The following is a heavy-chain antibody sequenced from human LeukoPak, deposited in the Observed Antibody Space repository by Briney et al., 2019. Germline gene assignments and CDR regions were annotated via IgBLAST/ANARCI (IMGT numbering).Heavy chain of an antibody. V-gene: IGHV1-2*02. CDR2: INPNSGGT. CDR1: GYTFTGYY. J-gene: IGHJ1*01. Sequence: ASVKVSCKDSGYTFTGYYMHWVRQAPGQGLEWMGWINPNSGGTNYAQKFQGRVTMTRDTSISTAYMELSRLRSDDTAVHYCARVRVVTASEYFQHWGQGTLVTVSS. D-gene: IGHD2-21*02. CDR3: ARVRVVTASEYFQH.